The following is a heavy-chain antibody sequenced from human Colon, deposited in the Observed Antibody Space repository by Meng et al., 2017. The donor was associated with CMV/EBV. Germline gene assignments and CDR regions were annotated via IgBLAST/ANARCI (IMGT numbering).Heavy chain of an antibody. J-gene: IGHJ4*02. D-gene: IGHD4-17*01. CDR1: GFTFSSYA. CDR2: MSYDGSNK. Sequence: GESLKISCAASGFTFSSYAIHWVRQAPGKGLEWVAVMSYDGSNKYYADSVKGRFTISRDNSKNTLYLQMNSLRSDDSALYYCAKGTAATTVPDFDSWGQGTLVTVSS. V-gene: IGHV3-30-3*01. CDR3: AKGTAATTVPDFDS.